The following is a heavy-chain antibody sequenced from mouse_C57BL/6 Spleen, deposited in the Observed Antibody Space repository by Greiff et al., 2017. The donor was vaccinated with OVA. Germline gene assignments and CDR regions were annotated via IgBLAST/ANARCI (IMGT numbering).Heavy chain of an antibody. CDR2: IYPGSGST. CDR1: GYTFTSYW. CDR3: ARKGRGTAQATRNYAMDY. Sequence: QVQLQQPGAELVKPGASVKMSCKASGYTFTSYWITWVKQRPGQGLEWIGDIYPGSGSTNYNEKFKSKATLTVDTSSSTAYMQLSSLTSEDSAVYYCARKGRGTAQATRNYAMDYWGQGTSVTVSS. V-gene: IGHV1-55*01. D-gene: IGHD3-2*02. J-gene: IGHJ4*01.